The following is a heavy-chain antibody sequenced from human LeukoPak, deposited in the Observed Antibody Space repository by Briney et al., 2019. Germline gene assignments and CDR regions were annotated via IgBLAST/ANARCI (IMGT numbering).Heavy chain of an antibody. CDR3: VRSIYSTNWVAYDY. V-gene: IGHV4-61*02. J-gene: IGHJ4*02. Sequence: PSQTLSLTCIVSGASVTSTSHYWTWIRQSAGKGLEWIGRIYSSGSTNYSPSLKSRVTISVETSKNQFSLKLSSATAADTAVYYCVRSIYSTNWVAYDYWGQGTLVTVSS. D-gene: IGHD6-13*01. CDR2: IYSSGST. CDR1: GASVTSTSHY.